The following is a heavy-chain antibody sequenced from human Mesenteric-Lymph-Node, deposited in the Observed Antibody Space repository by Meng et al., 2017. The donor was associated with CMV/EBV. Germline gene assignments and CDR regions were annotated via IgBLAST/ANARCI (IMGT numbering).Heavy chain of an antibody. CDR1: GFSLSTSEVG. CDR3: AHSQLGIAVAGGFDY. V-gene: IGHV2-5*01. CDR2: IYWNDDK. Sequence: SGSTLVKPTQTLTLTCTFSGFSLSTSEVGVGWIRQPPGKALEWLALIYWNDDKRYSPSLKSRLTITKDTSKNQVVLTMTNMDPVDTATYYCAHSQLGIAVAGGFDYWGQGTLVTVSS. J-gene: IGHJ4*02. D-gene: IGHD6-19*01.